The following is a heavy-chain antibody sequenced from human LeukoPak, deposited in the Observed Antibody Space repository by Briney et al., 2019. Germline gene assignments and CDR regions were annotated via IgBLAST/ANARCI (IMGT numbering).Heavy chain of an antibody. Sequence: PGGSLRLSCAASGFVFSNSWMGWVRLAPGKGLEWVANIKEDGSETYYVDSVKGRFTISRDNAKNSLDLQMNSLRDEDTAVYYCARDLGTTGWHTFDYWGQGTLVTVSS. D-gene: IGHD6-19*01. CDR1: GFVFSNSW. CDR2: IKEDGSET. J-gene: IGHJ4*02. V-gene: IGHV3-7*04. CDR3: ARDLGTTGWHTFDY.